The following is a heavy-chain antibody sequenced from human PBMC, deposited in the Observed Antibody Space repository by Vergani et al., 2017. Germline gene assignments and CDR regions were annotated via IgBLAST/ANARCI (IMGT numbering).Heavy chain of an antibody. CDR2: IYHSGST. J-gene: IGHJ5*02. CDR1: GYSISSGYY. D-gene: IGHD3-16*01. Sequence: QVQLQESGPGLVKPSETLSLTCTVSGYSISSGYYWGWIRQPPGKGLEWIGSIYHSGSTYYNPSLKSRVTISVDTTKNQFSLKLSSVTAADTAVYYCAGDSGGCVWGSYEACLDPWGQGTLVTVSS. CDR3: AGDSGGCVWGSYEACLDP. V-gene: IGHV4-38-2*02.